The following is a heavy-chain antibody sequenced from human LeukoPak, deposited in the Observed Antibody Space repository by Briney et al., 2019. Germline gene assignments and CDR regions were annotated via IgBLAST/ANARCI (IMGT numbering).Heavy chain of an antibody. Sequence: GASVKVSCKASGGTFSSFAISWVRQAPGQGLQWMGGIIPIFGTANYAQKFRGRVAITADKSTRTAYMELSSLRSEDTAVYYCAKLKYYYDSSGYYDYWGQGTLVTVSS. D-gene: IGHD3-22*01. V-gene: IGHV1-69*06. CDR1: GGTFSSFA. J-gene: IGHJ4*02. CDR3: AKLKYYYDSSGYYDY. CDR2: IIPIFGTA.